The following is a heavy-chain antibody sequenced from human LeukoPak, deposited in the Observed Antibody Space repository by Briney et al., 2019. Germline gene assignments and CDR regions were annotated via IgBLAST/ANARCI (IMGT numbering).Heavy chain of an antibody. CDR3: ARHIYDRSGYYDD. V-gene: IGHV5-51*01. D-gene: IGHD3-22*01. Sequence: RGESLKISCKGSGYSFTSYWIGWVRQRPGKGLEWMGIIYPGDSDTRYSPSFQGQVTISADKSISTAYLQWSSLKASDTAMYYCARHIYDRSGYYDDWGQGTLVTVSS. J-gene: IGHJ4*02. CDR1: GYSFTSYW. CDR2: IYPGDSDT.